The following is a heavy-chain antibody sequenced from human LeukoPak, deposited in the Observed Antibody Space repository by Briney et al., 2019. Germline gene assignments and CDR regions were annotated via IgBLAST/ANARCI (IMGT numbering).Heavy chain of an antibody. V-gene: IGHV3-30*02. CDR1: GFSFRSYG. CDR2: IRYDGSDK. Sequence: PGGSLRLSCAASGFSFRSYGMHWVRQAPGKGLEWVAFIRYDGSDKYYADSVKGRFTISRDNSKNTPYLQMNSLRAEDTAVYYCAKDSWEVGATSEIDYWGQGTLVTVSS. D-gene: IGHD1-26*01. CDR3: AKDSWEVGATSEIDY. J-gene: IGHJ4*02.